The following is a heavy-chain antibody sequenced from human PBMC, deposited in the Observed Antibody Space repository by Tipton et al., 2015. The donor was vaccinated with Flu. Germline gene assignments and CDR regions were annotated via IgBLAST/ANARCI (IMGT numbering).Heavy chain of an antibody. D-gene: IGHD3-10*01. CDR2: VSYSGIT. J-gene: IGHJ1*01. V-gene: IGHV4-59*13. CDR1: GGSISSYY. CDR3: ARNGGSYSYQH. Sequence: TLSLTCTVSGGSISSYYWSWLRQPPGKGLEWIGFVSYSGITNYNPSLKGRVTMSLDASKNHFSLSLSSVTAADTAVYYCARNGGSYSYQHWGQGTLVTVSS.